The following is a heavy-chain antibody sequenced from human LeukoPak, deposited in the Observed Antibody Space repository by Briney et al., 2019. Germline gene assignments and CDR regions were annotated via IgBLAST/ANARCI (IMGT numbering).Heavy chain of an antibody. CDR3: AKDCSDSRVADVFLEY. D-gene: IGHD3-3*01. V-gene: IGHV3-23*01. CDR2: ITSGFTP. J-gene: IGHJ4*02. Sequence: PGGSLRLSCAASGLTFSDYAMSWFRQAPGKGLEYVAGITSGFTPLYADFVKSRFTVSRDNSKSTFHLQMNSLRAEDTAVYFCAKDCSDSRVADVFLEYWGQGTLVTVSS. CDR1: GLTFSDYA.